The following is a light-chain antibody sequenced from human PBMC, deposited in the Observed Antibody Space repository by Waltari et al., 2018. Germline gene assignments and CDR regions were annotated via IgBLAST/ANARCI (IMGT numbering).Light chain of an antibody. CDR2: GAS. Sequence: VFTQVQAALSLSPGDRGTLSCRASQSVSSSYLAGYQQQPGQAPRHLLYGASSRATSSPDRCSGSRSGTDVTLTISRLEPEDFAVYYYHQHGSSPPLTFGGGTKVDIK. J-gene: IGKJ4*01. CDR1: QSVSSSY. V-gene: IGKV3-20*01. CDR3: HQHGSSPPLT.